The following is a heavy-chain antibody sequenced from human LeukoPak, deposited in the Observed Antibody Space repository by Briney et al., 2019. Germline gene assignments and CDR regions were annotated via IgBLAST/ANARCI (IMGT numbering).Heavy chain of an antibody. CDR1: GVSISSGGYY. D-gene: IGHD3-10*01. V-gene: IGHV4-31*03. CDR3: ARARITMVRVVIGRRRDPNWFDP. J-gene: IGHJ5*02. CDR2: IDYSGST. Sequence: PSETLSLTCTVSGVSISSGGYYWSWIRQHPGKGLEWIGYIDYSGSTYYNPSLKSRVTISVDTSKNQFSLKLSSVTAADTAVYYCARARITMVRVVIGRRRDPNWFDPWGQGTLVTVSS.